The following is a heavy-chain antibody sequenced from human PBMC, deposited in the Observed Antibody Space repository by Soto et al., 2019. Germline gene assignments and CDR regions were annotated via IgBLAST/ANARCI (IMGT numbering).Heavy chain of an antibody. CDR2: VSATGAAT. V-gene: IGHV3-23*01. CDR3: AKDYGGNPNRDAFDI. J-gene: IGHJ3*02. Sequence: EVQLLESGGGLVQPGGSRRLSCAASGFTFSMYVMNWVRQAPGKGLEWVSGVSATGAATYYADSVKGRFTISRDNSKNTLYLQINSLRVEDTALYYCAKDYGGNPNRDAFDIWGQGTMVTVSS. CDR1: GFTFSMYV. D-gene: IGHD4-17*01.